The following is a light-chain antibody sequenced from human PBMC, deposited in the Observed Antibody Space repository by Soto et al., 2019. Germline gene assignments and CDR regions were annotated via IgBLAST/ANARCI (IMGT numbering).Light chain of an antibody. CDR3: QHYGSSPPYT. J-gene: IGKJ2*01. V-gene: IGKV3-20*01. Sequence: EIVLTQSPGTLSLSPGEGATLSCRASQSVSSSYLAWYQQKPGQAPRLLIYGAFSRATGIPDRFSGSGSGTDFTLTLSRLEPEDFAVYYCQHYGSSPPYTFGQGTKLEIK. CDR2: GAF. CDR1: QSVSSSY.